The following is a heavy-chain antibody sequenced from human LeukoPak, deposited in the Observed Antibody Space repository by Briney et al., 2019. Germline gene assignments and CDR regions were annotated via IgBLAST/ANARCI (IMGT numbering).Heavy chain of an antibody. D-gene: IGHD5-12*01. V-gene: IGHV3-30*04. Sequence: GGSLRLSCAASGFTFSSYAMYWVRQAPGKGLEWVAVISYDGSDKFCADSVKGRFTISRDSSKNTLYLQMNSLRPEDTAVYYCARARPSMWIDYWGQGTLVTVSS. CDR1: GFTFSSYA. CDR3: ARARPSMWIDY. CDR2: ISYDGSDK. J-gene: IGHJ4*02.